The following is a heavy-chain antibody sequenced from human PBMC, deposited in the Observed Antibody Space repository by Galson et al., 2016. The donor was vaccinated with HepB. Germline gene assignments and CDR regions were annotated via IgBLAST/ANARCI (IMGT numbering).Heavy chain of an antibody. J-gene: IGHJ4*02. Sequence: SLRLSCAASGFTFSSYAMSWARQAPGKGLEWVAGISGGGRTPFYADSVKGRFTISRDNSKNTLYMQLNTRRAQDMAVYYCAKEQHLACMPVYFASWGRGTLVTVSS. CDR1: GFTFSSYA. CDR3: AKEQHLACMPVYFAS. D-gene: IGHD6-13*01. CDR2: ISGGGRTP. V-gene: IGHV3-23*01.